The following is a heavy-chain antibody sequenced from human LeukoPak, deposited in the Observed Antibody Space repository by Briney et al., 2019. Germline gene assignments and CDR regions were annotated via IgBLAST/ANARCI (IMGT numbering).Heavy chain of an antibody. Sequence: GESLQISSNGSGYSFTSYWIGWVRPVPGKGLEWMGIIYPGDSDTRYSPSFQGQVTISADKSISTAYLQWSSLKASDTAMYYCARHDSQSIAARYWGQGTLVTVSS. J-gene: IGHJ4*02. D-gene: IGHD6-6*01. CDR2: IYPGDSDT. CDR1: GYSFTSYW. V-gene: IGHV5-51*01. CDR3: ARHDSQSIAARY.